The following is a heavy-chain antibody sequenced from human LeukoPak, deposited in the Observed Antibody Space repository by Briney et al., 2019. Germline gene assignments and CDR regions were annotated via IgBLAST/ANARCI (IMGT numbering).Heavy chain of an antibody. J-gene: IGHJ6*03. CDR2: ISGRGGST. Sequence: PGGSLRLSCAASGFTFSSYAMSGVRQAPGRGWESVSIISGRGGSTYYADSVKGRFTISRDNSKNTLYLQMNSLRAEDTAVYYCAQMTPAGVHFDWLNYYYMDVWGKGTTVTVSS. CDR1: GFTFSSYA. V-gene: IGHV3-23*01. CDR3: AQMTPAGVHFDWLNYYYMDV. D-gene: IGHD3-9*01.